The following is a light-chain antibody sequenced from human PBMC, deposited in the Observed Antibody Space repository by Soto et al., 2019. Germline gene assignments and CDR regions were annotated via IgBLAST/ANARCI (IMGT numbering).Light chain of an antibody. J-gene: IGLJ2*01. V-gene: IGLV2-14*01. CDR3: SLLFSNSIVV. Sequence: QSALTQPASVSGSPGQSITISCTGTSSDVGDYNYVSWYQQHPGKAPKLMIYEVSHRLSGVSNRFSGSKSGYTASLTISGLPEGEGGGYLRSLLFSNSIVVFGGGTKLTVL. CDR2: EVS. CDR1: SSDVGDYNY.